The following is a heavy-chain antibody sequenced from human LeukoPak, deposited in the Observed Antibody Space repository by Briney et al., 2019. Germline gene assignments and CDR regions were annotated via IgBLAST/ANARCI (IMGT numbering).Heavy chain of an antibody. J-gene: IGHJ3*02. D-gene: IGHD2-2*01. V-gene: IGHV4-34*01. CDR3: VRLNLPARIGAFDI. Sequence: SETLSLTCAFYGESFTTYSWGWIRQTPGKGLQWIGEINHSGSTNYNPSLKSRVTISVDTSKNQFSLKLSSVTAADTAVYYCVRLNLPARIGAFDIWGQGTMVTVSS. CDR2: INHSGST. CDR1: GESFTTYS.